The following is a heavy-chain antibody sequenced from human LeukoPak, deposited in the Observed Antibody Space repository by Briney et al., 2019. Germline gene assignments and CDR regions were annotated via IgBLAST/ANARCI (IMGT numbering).Heavy chain of an antibody. V-gene: IGHV4-4*02. Sequence: SGTLSLTCAVSGGSISSSNRWSWVRQPPGKGPEWIGEIYHSGSTNYNPSLKSRVTISVDKSKNQFSLKLSSVTAADTAVYYCARRSYGSGSYLFDYWGQGTLVTVSS. CDR3: ARRSYGSGSYLFDY. J-gene: IGHJ4*02. CDR2: IYHSGST. D-gene: IGHD3-10*01. CDR1: GGSISSSNR.